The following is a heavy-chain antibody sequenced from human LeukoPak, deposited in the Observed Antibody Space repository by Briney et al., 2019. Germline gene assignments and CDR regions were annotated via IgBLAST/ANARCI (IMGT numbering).Heavy chain of an antibody. CDR3: AGGYCSGGSCHINSYYDYGMDV. CDR1: GGSISSYY. V-gene: IGHV4-59*01. D-gene: IGHD2-15*01. J-gene: IGHJ6*02. CDR2: IYYSGST. Sequence: PSETLSLTCTVSGGSISSYYWSWIWQPPGKGLEWIGYIYYSGSTNYNPSLKSRVTISVDASKNQFSLRLSSVTAADTAVYYCAGGYCSGGSCHINSYYDYGMDVWGQGTTVTVSS.